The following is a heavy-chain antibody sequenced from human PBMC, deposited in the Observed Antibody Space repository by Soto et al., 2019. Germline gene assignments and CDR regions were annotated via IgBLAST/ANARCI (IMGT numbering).Heavy chain of an antibody. V-gene: IGHV3-23*01. Sequence: GGSLRLSCAASGFTFSSYAMSWVRQAPGKGLEWVSAISGSGGSTYYADPVKGRLTISRDNPKNTLYLQMNSLRAEDTAVYYCAKDRDYDYIWGSYQHYWGQGTLVTVSS. CDR3: AKDRDYDYIWGSYQHY. CDR1: GFTFSSYA. D-gene: IGHD3-16*02. CDR2: ISGSGGST. J-gene: IGHJ4*02.